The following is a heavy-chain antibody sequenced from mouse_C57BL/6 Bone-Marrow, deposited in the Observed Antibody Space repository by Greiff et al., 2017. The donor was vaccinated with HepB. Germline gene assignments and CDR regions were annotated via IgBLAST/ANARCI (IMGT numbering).Heavy chain of an antibody. J-gene: IGHJ2*01. Sequence: VQLQQSGAELARPGASVKLSCKASGYTFTSYGISWVKQSTGQGLEWIGEIYPRSGNTYYNEKFKGKATLTADKSSSTAYMELRSLTSEDSAVYFCARSNLLIYYYGSSYFDYWGQGTTLTVSS. CDR3: ARSNLLIYYYGSSYFDY. D-gene: IGHD1-1*01. V-gene: IGHV1-81*01. CDR1: GYTFTSYG. CDR2: IYPRSGNT.